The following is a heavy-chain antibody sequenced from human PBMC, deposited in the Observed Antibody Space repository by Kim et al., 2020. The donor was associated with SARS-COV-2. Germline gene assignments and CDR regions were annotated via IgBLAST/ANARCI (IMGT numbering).Heavy chain of an antibody. J-gene: IGHJ6*02. V-gene: IGHV1-18*04. CDR1: YG. CDR3: ARDIVVVPAAIESYYYYGMDV. CDR2: ISAYNGNT. D-gene: IGHD2-2*01. Sequence: YGISWVRQAPGQGLEWMGWISAYNGNTNYAQKLQGRVTMTTDTSTSTAYMELRSLRSDDTAVYYCARDIVVVPAAIESYYYYGMDVWGQGTKVTV.